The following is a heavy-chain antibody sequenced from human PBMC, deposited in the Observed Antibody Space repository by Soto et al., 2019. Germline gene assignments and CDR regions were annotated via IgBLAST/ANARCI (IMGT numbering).Heavy chain of an antibody. CDR1: GYEFTTKW. Sequence: PGESLKITCQDSGYEFTTKWISWVRQMPGKGLEWVGRVAPRDSYTDYNPSFRGQVTISADKSINTAYLHWSSLKASDTAMYYCAKHEGYCSTTTCSNFDYWGQGTLVNVSS. CDR2: VAPRDSYT. CDR3: AKHEGYCSTTTCSNFDY. D-gene: IGHD2-2*01. V-gene: IGHV5-10-1*04. J-gene: IGHJ4*02.